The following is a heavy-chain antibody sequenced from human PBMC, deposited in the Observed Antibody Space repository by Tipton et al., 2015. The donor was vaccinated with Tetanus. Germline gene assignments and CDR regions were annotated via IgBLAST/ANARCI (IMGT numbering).Heavy chain of an antibody. D-gene: IGHD2-15*01. J-gene: IGHJ4*02. CDR2: VWYDGSKQ. V-gene: IGHV3-33*01. CDR1: GFTFNGYG. Sequence: SGFTFNGYGMHWVRQAPGKGLEWLALVWYDGSKQYYADSVKGRFTISRDNSKNTLYLQMNSPRAEDTALYYCAREADCSGGSCFSGDFDTWGQGTQVTVSS. CDR3: AREADCSGGSCFSGDFDT.